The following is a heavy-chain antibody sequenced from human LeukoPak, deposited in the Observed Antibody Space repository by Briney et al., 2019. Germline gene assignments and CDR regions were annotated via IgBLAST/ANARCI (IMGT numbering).Heavy chain of an antibody. J-gene: IGHJ4*02. D-gene: IGHD4-23*01. V-gene: IGHV3-7*01. CDR2: INKDGSDK. CDR3: ARDAGYGGNSDY. Sequence: PGGSLRLSSAASGFTFNMYWMTWVRQAPGKGLESVAYINKDGSDKYYVDSVKGRFTVSRDNAKNSLYLQMNSLRAEDTAVYYCARDAGYGGNSDYWGQGTLVTVSS. CDR1: GFTFNMYW.